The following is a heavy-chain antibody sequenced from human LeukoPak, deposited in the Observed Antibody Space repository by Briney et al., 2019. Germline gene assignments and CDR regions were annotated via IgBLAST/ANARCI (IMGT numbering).Heavy chain of an antibody. Sequence: PGGSLRLSCATSGFTFSTYWMHWVRQVPGKGLVWVARIKGDGSSTRHADSVKGRFTISRDNSKNTLYLQMNSLRAEDTAVYYCARDSSKIPDVGSSGYYYEWFDPWGQGTLVTVSS. CDR1: GFTFSTYW. CDR2: IKGDGSST. J-gene: IGHJ5*02. V-gene: IGHV3-74*01. CDR3: ARDSSKIPDVGSSGYYYEWFDP. D-gene: IGHD3-22*01.